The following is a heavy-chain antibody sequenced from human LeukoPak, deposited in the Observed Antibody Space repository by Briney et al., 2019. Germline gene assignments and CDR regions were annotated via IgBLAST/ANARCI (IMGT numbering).Heavy chain of an antibody. CDR1: GYTFTGYY. D-gene: IGHD5-18*01. Sequence: ASVKVSCKASGYTFTGYYMHWVRQAPGQGLEWMGWINPNSGGTNYAQKFQGRVTMTRDTSISTAYMELSRLRSDDTAVYYCARNAPHYTAMDYWGQGTLVTVSS. CDR3: ARNAPHYTAMDY. CDR2: INPNSGGT. J-gene: IGHJ4*02. V-gene: IGHV1-2*02.